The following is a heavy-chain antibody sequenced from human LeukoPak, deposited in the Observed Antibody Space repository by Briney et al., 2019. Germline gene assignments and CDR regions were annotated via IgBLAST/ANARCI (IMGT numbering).Heavy chain of an antibody. J-gene: IGHJ3*02. Sequence: ASVKVSCKASGYTFTDYYIHWVRQAPGQGLEWMGIINPSGGSTNYAQKFQGRVTMTSDTSTSTVYMELSSLRSEDTAIFYCARERPLNSGYDGSPTRDPFDIWGQGTMVTVSS. CDR3: ARERPLNSGYDGSPTRDPFDI. CDR2: INPSGGST. V-gene: IGHV1-46*01. D-gene: IGHD5-12*01. CDR1: GYTFTDYY.